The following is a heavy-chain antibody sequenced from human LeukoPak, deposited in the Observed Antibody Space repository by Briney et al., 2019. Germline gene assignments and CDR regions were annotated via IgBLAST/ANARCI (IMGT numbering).Heavy chain of an antibody. CDR2: IRYDGSNK. D-gene: IGHD6-13*01. V-gene: IGHV3-30*02. CDR3: AGVGGTYSSSFPFDY. J-gene: IGHJ4*02. CDR1: GFTFSSHG. Sequence: GGSLRLSCAASGFTFSSHGMHWVRQAPGKGLEWVAFIRYDGSNKYYADSVKGRFTISRDNAKNSLYLQMNSLRAEDTAVYYCAGVGGTYSSSFPFDYWGQGTLVTVSS.